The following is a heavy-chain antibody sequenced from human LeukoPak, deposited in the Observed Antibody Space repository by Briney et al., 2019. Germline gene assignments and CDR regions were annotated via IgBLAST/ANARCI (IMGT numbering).Heavy chain of an antibody. CDR3: ASQVGYFDY. CDR1: GGSVSSGSYY. CDR2: ISTSGST. J-gene: IGHJ4*02. Sequence: SQTLSLTCTVSGGSVSSGSYYWSWIRQPAGKGLEWIGRISTSGSTNYNPSLKSRVTISRDTSKNQFSLKLSSVTAADTAVYYCASQVGYFDYWGQGALVTVSS. D-gene: IGHD1-26*01. V-gene: IGHV4-61*02.